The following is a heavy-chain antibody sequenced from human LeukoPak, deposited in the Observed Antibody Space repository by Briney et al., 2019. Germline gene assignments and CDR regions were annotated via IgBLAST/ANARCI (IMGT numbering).Heavy chain of an antibody. V-gene: IGHV5-51*01. CDR1: GYSFSSYW. CDR3: ARVVGYCSSTDCYGDYYYYYMDV. Sequence: GESLKISCKGSGYSFSSYWIGWVRQMPGKGLEWMGIIYPVDFDTRYSPSFQGQVTISVDKSISTAYLQWSSLKASDTAMYYCARVVGYCSSTDCYGDYYYYYMDVWGKGTTVTVSS. CDR2: IYPVDFDT. J-gene: IGHJ6*03. D-gene: IGHD2-2*03.